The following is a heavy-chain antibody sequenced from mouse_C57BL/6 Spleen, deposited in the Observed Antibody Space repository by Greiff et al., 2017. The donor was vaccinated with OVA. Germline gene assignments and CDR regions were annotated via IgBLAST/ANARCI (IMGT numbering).Heavy chain of an antibody. CDR3: AKGTWYFDV. Sequence: QVQLQQPGAELVKPGASVKLSCKASGYTFTSYWITWVKQRPGQGLEWIGDINPGSGSTNYNEKFKSKATLTVDTTSSTAYMQLSSLTSEDSAVYYSAKGTWYFDVWGTGTTLTVAS. V-gene: IGHV1-55*01. D-gene: IGHD3-3*01. J-gene: IGHJ1*03. CDR2: INPGSGST. CDR1: GYTFTSYW.